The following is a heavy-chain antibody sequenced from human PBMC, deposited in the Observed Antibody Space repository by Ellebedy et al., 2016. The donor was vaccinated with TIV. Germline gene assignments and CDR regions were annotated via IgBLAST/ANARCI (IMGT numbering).Heavy chain of an antibody. D-gene: IGHD4/OR15-4a*01. V-gene: IGHV1-18*04. J-gene: IGHJ4*02. CDR1: GYTFTSYR. CDR3: LREEPHGNYAAPPHY. CDR2: ISAYNGAT. Sequence: ASVKVSCKASGYTFTSYRIIWVQQAPGQGLEWMGWISAYNGATNYARNLQDRVTMTTDTITSTAYMELRRLRSDDTAVYYCLREEPHGNYAAPPHYWGQGTLVTVSS.